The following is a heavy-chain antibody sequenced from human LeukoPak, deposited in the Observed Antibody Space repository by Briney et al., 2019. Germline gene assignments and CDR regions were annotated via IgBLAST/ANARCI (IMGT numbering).Heavy chain of an antibody. CDR1: GYTFNDYY. Sequence: ASVKVSCKASGYTFNDYYIHWVRQAPGQGLAWMGWINPNSGGTNYAQKFQGRVTMTRDTSISTAYMELSRLRSDDTAVYYCARGSLGNYYDSSGYYFHDAFDIWGQGTMVTVSS. D-gene: IGHD3-22*01. CDR3: ARGSLGNYYDSSGYYFHDAFDI. V-gene: IGHV1-2*02. J-gene: IGHJ3*02. CDR2: INPNSGGT.